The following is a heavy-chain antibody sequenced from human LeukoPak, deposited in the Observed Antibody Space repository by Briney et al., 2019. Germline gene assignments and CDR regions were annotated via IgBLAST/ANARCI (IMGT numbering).Heavy chain of an antibody. J-gene: IGHJ5*02. D-gene: IGHD3-10*01. CDR2: INGANGDT. Sequence: ALVKVSCKASGYIFSGNVMHWVRQAPGQRLEWMGWINGANGDTKYSQRLQGRVTITRDTSANTIYMDLNSLRFEDTAVYYCATERLGDTWFDPWGQGTLVTVSS. CDR1: GYIFSGNV. CDR3: ATERLGDTWFDP. V-gene: IGHV1-3*01.